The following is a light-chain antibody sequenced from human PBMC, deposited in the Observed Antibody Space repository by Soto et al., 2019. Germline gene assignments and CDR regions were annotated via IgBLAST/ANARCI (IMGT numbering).Light chain of an antibody. V-gene: IGKV3-15*01. CDR1: QSVSNI. Sequence: EIVMTQSPATLSVSPGERATLSCRASQSVSNILAWYQHKPGQAPRLLIHGASTRATGIPARFSGSGSGTEFTLTIDSLQPADFAVYYSQHYAIWPSTFGQGTNLEIK. CDR3: QHYAIWPST. CDR2: GAS. J-gene: IGKJ2*02.